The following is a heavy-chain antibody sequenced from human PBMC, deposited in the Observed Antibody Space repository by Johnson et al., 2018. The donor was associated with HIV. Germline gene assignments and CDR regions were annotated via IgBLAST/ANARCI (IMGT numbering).Heavy chain of an antibody. CDR1: GFTFSSYD. CDR2: IKSKTDGGAT. Sequence: VQLVESGGGLVQPGGSLRLSCAASGFTFSSYDMHWVRQATGKGLEWVGHIKSKTDGGATDYPAPVKDRFTISRDDSKNTLYLQINSLKTDDTGVYYCSREVYQMTAFDIWGQGTVVTVSS. J-gene: IGHJ3*02. V-gene: IGHV3-15*01. CDR3: SREVYQMTAFDI. D-gene: IGHD2-2*01.